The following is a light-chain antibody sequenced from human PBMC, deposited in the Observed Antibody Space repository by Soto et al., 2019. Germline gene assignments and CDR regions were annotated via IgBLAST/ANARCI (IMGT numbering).Light chain of an antibody. CDR3: QQSYSTPYT. Sequence: DIQMTQSPSSLSASLGDRVTITCRASQSSSSYLNWYQQKPGNAPKLLIYAASSLSSGVPSRFSGSGSGTDFTLTISSLQPEDFATYYCQQSYSTPYTFGQGTKLEIK. V-gene: IGKV1-39*01. J-gene: IGKJ2*01. CDR2: AAS. CDR1: QSSSSY.